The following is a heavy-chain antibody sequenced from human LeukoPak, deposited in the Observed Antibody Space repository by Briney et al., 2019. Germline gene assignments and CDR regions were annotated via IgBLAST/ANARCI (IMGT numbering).Heavy chain of an antibody. CDR1: GGSINSYY. J-gene: IGHJ6*02. D-gene: IGHD1-26*01. V-gene: IGHV4-59*12. CDR2: VDHSGST. CDR3: ARDQKVGATPYFGMDV. Sequence: SETLSLTCTVSGGSINSYYWSWIRQPPGKGLEWIGYVDHSGSTSYNPSLKSRTSISVDTSKKQFSLKVNSVTAADTAVYYCARDQKVGATPYFGMDVWGQGTTVTVSS.